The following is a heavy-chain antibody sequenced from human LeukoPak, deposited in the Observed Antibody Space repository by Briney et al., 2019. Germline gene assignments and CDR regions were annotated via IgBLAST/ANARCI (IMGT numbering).Heavy chain of an antibody. J-gene: IGHJ6*02. CDR3: AKDLTSVTPNYYYYGLAV. CDR2: ISGSGGSL. D-gene: IGHD4-17*01. Sequence: GGSLRLSCAASGFTISTFAMRWVRQAPGKGLEWVSAISGSGGSLYFADSVKGRFTISRDKSENTLYLQMNSLRAEDTAVYYCAKDLTSVTPNYYYYGLAVWGQGTTVTVSS. CDR1: GFTISTFA. V-gene: IGHV3-23*01.